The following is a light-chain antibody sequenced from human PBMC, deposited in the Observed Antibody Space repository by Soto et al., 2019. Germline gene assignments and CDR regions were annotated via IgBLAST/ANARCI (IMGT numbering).Light chain of an antibody. J-gene: IGKJ2*01. CDR3: QQYGSSPQT. Sequence: EIVLTQSPGTLSLSPGERATXSCRASQSVSSSYLAWYQQKPGQAPRLLIYGASSRATGIPDRFSGSGSGTDFTLTISRLEPEDFAVYYCQQYGSSPQTFGQGTKLEIK. V-gene: IGKV3-20*01. CDR1: QSVSSSY. CDR2: GAS.